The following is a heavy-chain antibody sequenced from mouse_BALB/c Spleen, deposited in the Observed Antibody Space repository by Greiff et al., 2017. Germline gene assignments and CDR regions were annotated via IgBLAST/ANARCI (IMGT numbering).Heavy chain of an antibody. J-gene: IGHJ3*01. CDR1: GYAFSSYW. D-gene: IGHD2-4*01. CDR3: ARDDYEGFAY. CDR2: IYPGDGDT. Sequence: QVQLKQSGAELVRPGSSVKISCKASGYAFSSYWMNWVKQRPGQGLEWIGQIYPGDGDTNYNGKCKGKATLTADKASSTAYMQLSSLTSEDSAVYFCARDDYEGFAYWGQGTLVTVSA. V-gene: IGHV1-80*01.